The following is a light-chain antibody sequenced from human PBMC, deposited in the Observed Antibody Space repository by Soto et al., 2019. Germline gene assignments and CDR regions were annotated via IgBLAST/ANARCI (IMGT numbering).Light chain of an antibody. V-gene: IGKV1-8*01. CDR2: AAS. Sequence: AIRMTQSPSSFSASTGDRVTITSRASQGISSYLAWYQQQPGKAPKLLIYAASTLQSGGPSRLSGSGSGTDFTLTISCPQSEDFATYYCQQYYSYPGTFGQGTKVDIK. J-gene: IGKJ2*02. CDR1: QGISSY. CDR3: QQYYSYPGT.